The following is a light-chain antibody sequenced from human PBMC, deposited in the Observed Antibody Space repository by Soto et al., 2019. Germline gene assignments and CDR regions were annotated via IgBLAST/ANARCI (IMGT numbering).Light chain of an antibody. CDR3: QQRSIWVT. J-gene: IGKJ4*01. V-gene: IGKV3-11*01. Sequence: EIVLTQSPATLSLFPGERATLSCRASQSVSSYLAWYQQKPGQAPRLLIYDASNRATGIPARFSGSGSGTDFTLTISSLEAEDSAVYYCQQRSIWVTFGGGTKVQIK. CDR2: DAS. CDR1: QSVSSY.